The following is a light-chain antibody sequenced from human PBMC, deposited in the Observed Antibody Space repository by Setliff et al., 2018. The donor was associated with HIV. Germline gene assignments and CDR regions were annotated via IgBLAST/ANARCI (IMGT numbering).Light chain of an antibody. CDR2: DVS. CDR3: SSCTTITTYV. CDR1: SYDIGYKNC. Sequence: QSALTQPASVSGSPGQSITISCTGTSYDIGYKNCVSWYQQHPGKAPKLIIFDVSNRPSGISDRFSGSKSGNTASLAISGLQAEDEADYYCSSCTTITTYVFGPGTKVTVL. J-gene: IGLJ1*01. V-gene: IGLV2-14*03.